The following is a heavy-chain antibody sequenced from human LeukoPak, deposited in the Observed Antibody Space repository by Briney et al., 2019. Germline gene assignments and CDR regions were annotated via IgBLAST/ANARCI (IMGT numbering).Heavy chain of an antibody. J-gene: IGHJ4*02. V-gene: IGHV3-23*01. CDR3: ARDGERGSYYVY. D-gene: IGHD3-16*01. CDR1: GFTFSSYA. Sequence: PGGSLRLSCAASGFTFSSYAMSRVRQAPGKGLEWVSAISGSGGSTYYADSVKGRFTISRDNSKNTLYLQMNSLRAEDTAVYYCARDGERGSYYVYWGQGTLVTVSS. CDR2: ISGSGGST.